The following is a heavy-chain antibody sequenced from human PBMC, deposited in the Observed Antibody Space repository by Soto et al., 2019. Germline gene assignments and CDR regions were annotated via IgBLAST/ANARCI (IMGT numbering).Heavy chain of an antibody. J-gene: IGHJ4*02. V-gene: IGHV3-33*01. D-gene: IGHD6-19*01. CDR2: IWYDGSNK. CDR1: GFTFSSYG. CDR3: ARASGSGPPLYFDY. Sequence: QVQLVESGGGVVQPGRSLRLSCAASGFTFSSYGMHWVRQAPGKGLEWVAVIWYDGSNKYYADSVKGRFTISRDNSKNTRYLQMNSLRAEDTAVYYGARASGSGPPLYFDYWGQGTLVTVSS.